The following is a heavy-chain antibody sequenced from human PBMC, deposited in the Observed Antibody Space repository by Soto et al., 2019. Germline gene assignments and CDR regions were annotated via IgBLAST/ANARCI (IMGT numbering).Heavy chain of an antibody. D-gene: IGHD2-15*01. Sequence: SETLSLTCTVSGGSIISYYWSWIRQPPGKGLEWIGYIYYSGSTNYNPSLKSRVTISVDTSKNQFSLKLSSVTAADTAVYYCARGYCSGGSCYHSWFDPWGQGTLVTVSS. CDR3: ARGYCSGGSCYHSWFDP. CDR1: GGSIISYY. CDR2: IYYSGST. V-gene: IGHV4-59*01. J-gene: IGHJ5*02.